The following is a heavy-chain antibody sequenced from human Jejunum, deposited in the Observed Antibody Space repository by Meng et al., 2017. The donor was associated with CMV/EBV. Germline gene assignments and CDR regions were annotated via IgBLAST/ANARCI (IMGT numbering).Heavy chain of an antibody. V-gene: IGHV4-31*03. CDR2: IYYSGST. D-gene: IGHD4-11*01. CDR1: GGSISSGGSY. Sequence: TVSGGSISSGGSYWSWIRQHPGKGLAWIGFIYYSGSTYYNPSLKSRVTISVDTSKNQFSLKLSSVTAADTAVYYCAKRTVTNYYFDYWGQGTLVTVSS. CDR3: AKRTVTNYYFDY. J-gene: IGHJ4*02.